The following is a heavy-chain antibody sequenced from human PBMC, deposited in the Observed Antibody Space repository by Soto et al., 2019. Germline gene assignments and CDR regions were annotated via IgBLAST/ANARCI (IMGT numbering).Heavy chain of an antibody. CDR1: RFTFSNSW. V-gene: IGHV3-7*01. CDR2: INQGGSNK. Sequence: GGSLRLSCAAARFTFSNSWMSWVRQAPGKGLEWVASINQGGSNKFYVDSVKGRFTISRDDAENSLFLQMNSLRVEDTAVYYCARDSTDAFDIWGRGTMVTVSS. CDR3: ARDSTDAFDI. J-gene: IGHJ3*02.